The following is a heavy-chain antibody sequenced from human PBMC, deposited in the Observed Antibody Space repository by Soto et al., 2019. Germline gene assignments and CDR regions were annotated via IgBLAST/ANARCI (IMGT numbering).Heavy chain of an antibody. J-gene: IGHJ4*02. V-gene: IGHV1-69*01. D-gene: IGHD5-18*01. CDR3: ARRGYSYGNDAQQVFDY. CDR1: GGTFSSYA. CDR2: IIPIFGTA. Sequence: VQLVQSGAEVKKPGSSVQVSCKASGGTFSSYAISWVRQAPGQVLEWMGGIIPIFGTANYAQKFQGRVTITADESTSTAYMELSSLRSEDTAVYYCARRGYSYGNDAQQVFDYWGQGTLVTVSS.